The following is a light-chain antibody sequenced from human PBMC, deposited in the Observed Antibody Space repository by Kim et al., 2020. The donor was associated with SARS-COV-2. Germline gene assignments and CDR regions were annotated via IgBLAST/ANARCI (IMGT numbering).Light chain of an antibody. CDR1: QSVLYRSNTKNY. Sequence: DLVMTQSPDSLAVSLGERATINCKSSQSVLYRSNTKNYLAWYQQKPRQPPKLLIYWASTRESGVPDRFSGSGSGTDITLTISSLQAEDVADYYCQQYDSTPRTFGQGTKVDIK. V-gene: IGKV4-1*01. J-gene: IGKJ1*01. CDR2: WAS. CDR3: QQYDSTPRT.